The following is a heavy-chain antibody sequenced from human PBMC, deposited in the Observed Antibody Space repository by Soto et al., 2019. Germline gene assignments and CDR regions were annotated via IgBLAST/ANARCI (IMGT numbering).Heavy chain of an antibody. CDR1: GYTFTSYA. CDR3: ARDLHDSGDSEPAKFDY. Sequence: QVQLVQSGAEEKKPGASVKVSCKASGYTFTSYAMHWVRQAPGQRLQRMGWINAGNGNTKYSQKFQGRVTITRDTSASKAYMELSSLRSEDTAVYYCARDLHDSGDSEPAKFDYWGQGTLVTVSS. CDR2: INAGNGNT. V-gene: IGHV1-3*05. J-gene: IGHJ4*02. D-gene: IGHD4-17*01.